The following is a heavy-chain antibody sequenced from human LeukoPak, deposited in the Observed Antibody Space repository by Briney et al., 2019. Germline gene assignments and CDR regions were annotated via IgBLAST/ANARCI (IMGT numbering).Heavy chain of an antibody. Sequence: SETLSLTCAVYGGSFSGYYWSWIRQPAGKGLEWIGRIYTSGSTNYNPSLKSRVTMSVDTSKNQFSLKLSSVTAADTAVYYCARGVPMVRGVFDYWGQGTLVTVSS. CDR3: ARGVPMVRGVFDY. D-gene: IGHD3-10*01. CDR2: IYTSGST. J-gene: IGHJ4*02. V-gene: IGHV4-59*10. CDR1: GGSFSGYY.